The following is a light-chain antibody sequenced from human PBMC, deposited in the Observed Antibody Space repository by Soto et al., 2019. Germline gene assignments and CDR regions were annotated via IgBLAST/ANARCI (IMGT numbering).Light chain of an antibody. Sequence: QSVLTQPASVSGSPGQSITISCTGSSSDVGGYNYVSWYQQHSGKAPKLVISDVSNRPSGVSNCFSGSKSGNTASLSISGLQAEDEADYYCSSYTSSDSFTFGGGTKLTVL. CDR3: SSYTSSDSFT. J-gene: IGLJ2*01. CDR2: DVS. V-gene: IGLV2-14*03. CDR1: SSDVGGYNY.